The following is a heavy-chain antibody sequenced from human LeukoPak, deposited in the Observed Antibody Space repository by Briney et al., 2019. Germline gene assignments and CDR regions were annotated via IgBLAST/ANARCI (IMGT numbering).Heavy chain of an antibody. CDR2: ISYDGSNK. J-gene: IGHJ4*02. D-gene: IGHD1-7*01. V-gene: IGHV3-30-3*01. CDR3: ARDLLELRL. CDR1: GITFSSYA. Sequence: GGSLRLSCAASGITFSSYAMHWVRQAPGKGLEWVAVISYDGSNKYYADSVKGRFTISRDNSKNTLYLQMNSLRAEDTAVYYCARDLLELRLWGQGTLVTVSS.